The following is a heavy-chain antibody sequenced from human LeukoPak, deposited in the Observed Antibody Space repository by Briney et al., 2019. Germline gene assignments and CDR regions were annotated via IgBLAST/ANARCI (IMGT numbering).Heavy chain of an antibody. Sequence: SVKVSCKASGGTFSSYAISWVRQAPGQGLEWRGRIIPILGIANYAQKFQGRVTITADKSTSTAYMELSSLRSEDTAVYYCARLTMRYFDPDAFDIWGQGTMVTVSS. D-gene: IGHD3-22*01. CDR2: IIPILGIA. V-gene: IGHV1-69*04. J-gene: IGHJ3*02. CDR1: GGTFSSYA. CDR3: ARLTMRYFDPDAFDI.